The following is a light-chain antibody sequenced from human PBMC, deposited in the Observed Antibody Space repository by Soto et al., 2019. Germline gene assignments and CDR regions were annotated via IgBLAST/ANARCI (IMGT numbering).Light chain of an antibody. CDR3: QQYNSYSYT. J-gene: IGKJ2*01. CDR2: KAS. V-gene: IGKV1-5*03. Sequence: DIQMTQSPSTLSASVGDRVTITCRASQSISDWLAWYQQKPGKAPNLLIYKASSLQRGVPSRFSGGGSGTEFTLTISSLQPDDFATYYCQQYNSYSYTFGQGTKLEIK. CDR1: QSISDW.